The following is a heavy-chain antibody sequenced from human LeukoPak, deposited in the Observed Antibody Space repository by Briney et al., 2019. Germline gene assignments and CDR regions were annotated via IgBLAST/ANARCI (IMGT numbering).Heavy chain of an antibody. CDR2: IKTKSDGGTT. CDR3: AWHYFDY. J-gene: IGHJ4*02. Sequence: PGGSLRLSCAASGFIFSSHAMSWVRQAPGKGLEWIGRIKTKSDGGTTDYAAPVKGRFTMSRDDSKNTLYLQMNSLETEDTALYYCAWHYFDYWGQGTLVTVSA. CDR1: GFIFSSHA. V-gene: IGHV3-15*01.